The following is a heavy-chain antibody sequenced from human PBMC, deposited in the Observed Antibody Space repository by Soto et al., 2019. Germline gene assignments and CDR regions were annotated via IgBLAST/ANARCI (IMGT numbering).Heavy chain of an antibody. J-gene: IGHJ6*02. Sequence: QVHLVQSGLEVRKPGASVRLSCKASGYTFTSHGISRVRQAPGQGLEWVGWISPFNGRRDIGDSFQGRVSMSTDTGSAYMEVRGLRFDDTAIYFCGRCIQPSVPSATDVWGQGTTVIVSS. CDR2: ISPFNGRR. CDR1: GYTFTSHG. V-gene: IGHV1-18*01. CDR3: GRCIQPSVPSATDV. D-gene: IGHD1-1*01.